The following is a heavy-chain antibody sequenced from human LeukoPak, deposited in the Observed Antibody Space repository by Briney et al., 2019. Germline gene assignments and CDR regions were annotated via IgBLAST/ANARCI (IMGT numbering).Heavy chain of an antibody. Sequence: PSETLSLTCAVSGYSISSGYYWGWIRQPPGKGLEWIGSIYHSGSTYYNPSLKSRVTISVDTSKNQFSLKLGCVTAADTAVYYCARLDITMIVVVINYWGQGTLVTVSS. J-gene: IGHJ4*02. CDR3: ARLDITMIVVVINY. V-gene: IGHV4-38-2*01. CDR2: IYHSGST. CDR1: GYSISSGYY. D-gene: IGHD3-22*01.